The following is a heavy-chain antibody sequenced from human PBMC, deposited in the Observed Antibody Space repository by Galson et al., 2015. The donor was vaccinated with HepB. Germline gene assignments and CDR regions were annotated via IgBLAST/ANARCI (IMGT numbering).Heavy chain of an antibody. V-gene: IGHV1-2*04. Sequence: SVKVSCKASGYTFTGYYMHWVRQAPGQGLEWMGWINPNSGGTNYAQKFQGWVTMTRDTSISTAYMELSRLRSDDTAVYYCARARGEWAVSRPYSMDVWGQGTTVTVSS. D-gene: IGHD3-16*01. J-gene: IGHJ6*02. CDR3: ARARGEWAVSRPYSMDV. CDR1: GYTFTGYY. CDR2: INPNSGGT.